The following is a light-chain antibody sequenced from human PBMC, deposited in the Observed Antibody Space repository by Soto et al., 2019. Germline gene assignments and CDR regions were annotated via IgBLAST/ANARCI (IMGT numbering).Light chain of an antibody. CDR2: DAS. Sequence: EIVLTQSPATLSLSPGERATLSCRASQSVSKYLAWYQQKAGQAPRLLIYDASNRATGIPARFSGSGSGTDFTLTISSLEPEDFAVYYCQQRSNWPRTSGQGTKLEIK. CDR1: QSVSKY. V-gene: IGKV3-11*01. J-gene: IGKJ2*01. CDR3: QQRSNWPRT.